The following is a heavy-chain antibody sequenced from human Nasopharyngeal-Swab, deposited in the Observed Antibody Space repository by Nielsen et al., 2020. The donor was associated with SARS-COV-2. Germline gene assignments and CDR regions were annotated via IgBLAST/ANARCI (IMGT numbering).Heavy chain of an antibody. J-gene: IGHJ4*02. Sequence: GGSLRLSCAASGFTFSSYVMHWVRQAPGKGLEWVAVISYDGSNKYYADSVKGRFTISRDNSKNTLYLQMNSLRAEDTAVYYCAKDVHGDYGGIDYWGQGILVTVSS. CDR1: GFTFSSYV. CDR3: AKDVHGDYGGIDY. D-gene: IGHD4-17*01. V-gene: IGHV3-30-3*01. CDR2: ISYDGSNK.